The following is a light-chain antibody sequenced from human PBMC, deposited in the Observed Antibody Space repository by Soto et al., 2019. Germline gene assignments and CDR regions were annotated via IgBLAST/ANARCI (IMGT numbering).Light chain of an antibody. Sequence: EIVLTQSPGTLSLSPGERATLSCRASQSVSSSYLAWYQQKPGQAPRLLIYGASSRATGIPDRFSGSGSGTDFTLTISRLEPEDFVVYYCQQYGSSQWTFGQGTKVEIE. CDR1: QSVSSSY. CDR2: GAS. J-gene: IGKJ1*01. V-gene: IGKV3-20*01. CDR3: QQYGSSQWT.